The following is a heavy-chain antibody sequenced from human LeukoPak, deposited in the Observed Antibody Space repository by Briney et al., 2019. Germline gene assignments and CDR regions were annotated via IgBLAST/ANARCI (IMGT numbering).Heavy chain of an antibody. V-gene: IGHV3-48*03. D-gene: IGHD3-10*01. CDR2: ISRSGSTR. J-gene: IGHJ4*02. CDR1: GFTFSACE. CDR3: AREYHGSGSHLDY. Sequence: GSLRLSCAISGFTFSACELTWVRQAPGKGLEWVSYISRSGSTRYYADSVKGRFTISRDNAKNSLYLQMNSLRAEDTAVYYCAREYHGSGSHLDYWGQGTLVTVSS.